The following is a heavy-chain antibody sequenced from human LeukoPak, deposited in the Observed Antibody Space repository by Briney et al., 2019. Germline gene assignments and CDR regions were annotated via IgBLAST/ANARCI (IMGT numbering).Heavy chain of an antibody. CDR3: ARDGLSRDFLTGYYMGAFDV. CDR1: GGSISSSSYY. J-gene: IGHJ3*01. V-gene: IGHV4-39*07. Sequence: SETLSLTCTVSGGSISSSSYYWGWIRQPPGKGLEWIGSIYYSGSTYYNPSLKSRVTISVDTSKNQFSLKLSSVTAADTAVYFCARDGLSRDFLTGYYMGAFDVWGQGTMVTVSS. CDR2: IYYSGST. D-gene: IGHD3-9*01.